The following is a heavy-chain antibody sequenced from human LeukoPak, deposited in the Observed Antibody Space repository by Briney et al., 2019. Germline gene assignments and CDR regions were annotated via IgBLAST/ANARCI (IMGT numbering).Heavy chain of an antibody. J-gene: IGHJ6*02. CDR1: GFTFSNAW. D-gene: IGHD1-26*01. CDR2: IKSKTDGGTT. Sequence: GGSLRLSCAASGFTFSNAWMSWVRQAPGKGLEWVGRIKSKTDGGTTDYAAPVKGGFTISRDDSKNTLYLQMNSLRPEDTAVYYCARDLSNGATGYFYGMDVWGQGTTVTVSS. CDR3: ARDLSNGATGYFYGMDV. V-gene: IGHV3-15*01.